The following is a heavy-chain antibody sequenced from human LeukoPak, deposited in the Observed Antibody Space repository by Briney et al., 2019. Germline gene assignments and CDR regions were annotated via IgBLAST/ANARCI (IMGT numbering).Heavy chain of an antibody. J-gene: IGHJ4*02. CDR3: ARVVAAATRRYYFDY. CDR2: INPNSGGT. V-gene: IGHV1-2*02. Sequence: ASVKVSCKASGYTFTGYYMHWVRQAPGQGLEWMGWINPNSGGTNYAQKFQGRVTMTKDTSISTAYMELSRLRSDDTAVYYCARVVAAATRRYYFDYWGQGTLVTVSS. CDR1: GYTFTGYY. D-gene: IGHD6-13*01.